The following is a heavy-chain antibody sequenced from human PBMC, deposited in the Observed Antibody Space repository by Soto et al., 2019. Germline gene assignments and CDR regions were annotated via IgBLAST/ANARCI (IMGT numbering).Heavy chain of an antibody. D-gene: IGHD4-17*01. CDR3: TPVTTVDYYFDS. CDR2: IRKKTNSYTT. J-gene: IGHJ4*02. CDR1: GLTFSDRY. V-gene: IGHV3-72*01. Sequence: GVSLRLSCAASGLTFSDRYMDWVRQAPGQGLEWVGRIRKKTNSYTTEYAASVKGRFIISRDDSTNSLYLQMSSLKTEDTAVYYCTPVTTVDYYFDSWGQGTLVTVSS.